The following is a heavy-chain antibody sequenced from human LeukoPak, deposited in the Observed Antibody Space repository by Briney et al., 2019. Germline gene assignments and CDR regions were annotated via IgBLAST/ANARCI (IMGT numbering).Heavy chain of an antibody. D-gene: IGHD6-19*01. CDR1: GFAFSGYW. V-gene: IGHV3-74*03. Sequence: GGSLRLSCAASGFAFSGYWMHWVRQAPGKGLVWVSRINSDGYSITYADSVKGRFTISRDNAKNTLYLQMNSLIAEDTAVYFCTRAGYSSGFDSWGQGTLVTVSS. CDR3: TRAGYSSGFDS. J-gene: IGHJ5*01. CDR2: INSDGYSI.